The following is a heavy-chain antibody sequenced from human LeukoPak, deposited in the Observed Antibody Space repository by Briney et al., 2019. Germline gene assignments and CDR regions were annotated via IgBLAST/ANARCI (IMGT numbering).Heavy chain of an antibody. Sequence: SGTLSLTCAVSGGSISSNNWWGWVRQPPGKGLEWIGEIYRSGSPNYNPSLKSRVTISVDKYRNHFSLNLSSVTAADTAVYYCARVNINNWHSCDYWGQGTLVTVSS. J-gene: IGHJ4*02. V-gene: IGHV4-4*02. CDR3: ARVNINNWHSCDY. CDR2: IYRSGSP. CDR1: GGSISSNNW. D-gene: IGHD1-1*01.